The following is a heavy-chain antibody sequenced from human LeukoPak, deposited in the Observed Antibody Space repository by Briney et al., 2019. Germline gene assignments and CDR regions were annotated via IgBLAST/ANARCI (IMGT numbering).Heavy chain of an antibody. CDR1: GFIFSSYG. J-gene: IGHJ4*02. CDR2: AYHDEWPGNSK. Sequence: GGSLRLSCAASGFIFSSYGMHWVRQAPGKGLEWVAVAYHDEWPGNSKYYVDSVKGRFTVSRDNSKNTLYLQMSSLRAEDTAVYYCAAGFIVVVPAAMPAPKYWGQGTLVTVSS. V-gene: IGHV3-33*01. CDR3: AAGFIVVVPAAMPAPKY. D-gene: IGHD2-2*01.